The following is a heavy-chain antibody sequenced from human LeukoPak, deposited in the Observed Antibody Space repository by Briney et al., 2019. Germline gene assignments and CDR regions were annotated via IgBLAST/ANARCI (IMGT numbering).Heavy chain of an antibody. J-gene: IGHJ4*02. CDR3: AGVRCSGGGCYTSEYYFDY. Sequence: GGSLRLSCAASGFTFSTYAMHWVRQAPGKGLEYVSAISSNGGTTYYANSVKGRFTISRDNSKNTLYLQMGSLRAEDMAVYYCAGVRCSGGGCYTSEYYFDYWGQGTLVTVSS. CDR2: ISSNGGTT. D-gene: IGHD2-15*01. CDR1: GFTFSTYA. V-gene: IGHV3-64*01.